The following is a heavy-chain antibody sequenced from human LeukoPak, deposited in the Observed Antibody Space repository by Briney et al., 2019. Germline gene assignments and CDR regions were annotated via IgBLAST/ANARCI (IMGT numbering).Heavy chain of an antibody. CDR1: GFTFSGSA. CDR2: IRSTANGYAT. V-gene: IGHV3-73*01. Sequence: GGSLRLSCAASGFTFSGSALHWVRQASGKGLEWVGRIRSTANGYATAYAASVKGRFTISRDDSKNTAYLQMDSLKTEDTAVYYCAREKYYYDSSGYYLPRLNFDYWGQGTLVTVSS. D-gene: IGHD3-22*01. J-gene: IGHJ4*02. CDR3: AREKYYYDSSGYYLPRLNFDY.